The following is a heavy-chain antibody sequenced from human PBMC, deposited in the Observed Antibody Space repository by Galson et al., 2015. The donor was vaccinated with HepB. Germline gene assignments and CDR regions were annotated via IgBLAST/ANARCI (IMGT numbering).Heavy chain of an antibody. V-gene: IGHV4-4*02. CDR1: GGSISSSNW. CDR3: ARALQYYYDSLSWFDP. D-gene: IGHD2/OR15-2a*01. J-gene: IGHJ5*02. CDR2: IYHSGST. Sequence: LSLTCAVSGGSISSSNWWSWVRQPPGKGLEWIGEIYHSGSTNYNPSLKSRVTISVDKSKNQFSLKLSSVTAADTAVYYCARALQYYYDSLSWFDPWGQGTLVTVSS.